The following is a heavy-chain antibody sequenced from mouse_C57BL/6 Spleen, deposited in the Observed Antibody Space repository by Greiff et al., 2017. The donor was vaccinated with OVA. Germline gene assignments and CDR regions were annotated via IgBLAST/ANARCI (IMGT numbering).Heavy chain of an antibody. CDR2: IDPETGGT. Sequence: QVQLQQSGAELVRPGASVTLSCKASGYTFTDYEMHWVKQTPVHGLEWIGAIDPETGGTAYNQKFKGKAILTADKSSSTAYMELRSLTSEDSAVYYCTREGITHDWCAYWGQGTLVTVSA. D-gene: IGHD1-2*01. CDR3: TREGITHDWCAY. CDR1: GYTFTDYE. V-gene: IGHV1-15*01. J-gene: IGHJ3*01.